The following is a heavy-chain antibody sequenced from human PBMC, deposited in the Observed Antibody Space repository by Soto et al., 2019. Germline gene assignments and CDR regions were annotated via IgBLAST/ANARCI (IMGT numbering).Heavy chain of an antibody. D-gene: IGHD3-22*01. CDR1: VYTFTSYY. CDR3: ARDHYYDSSGYYAAFDI. V-gene: IGHV1-46*01. J-gene: IGHJ3*02. CDR2: INPSGSST. Sequence: SVKGTCKASVYTFTSYYMHWVRQAPGQGVEWMGIINPSGSSTSYAQKFQGRVTMTRDTTTSTVYMELSSLRSEDTAVYYCARDHYYDSSGYYAAFDIWGQGTMVTVSS.